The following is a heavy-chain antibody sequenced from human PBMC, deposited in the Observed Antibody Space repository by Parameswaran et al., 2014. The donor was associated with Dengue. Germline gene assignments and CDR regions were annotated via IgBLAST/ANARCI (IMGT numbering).Heavy chain of an antibody. CDR2: INHSGST. Sequence: RWIRQPPGKGLEWIGEINHSGSTNYNPSLKSRVTISVDTSKNQFSLKLSSVTAADTAVYYCARFPLPRSTLPSTQFDYWGQGTLVTVSS. J-gene: IGHJ4*02. CDR3: ARFPLPRSTLPSTQFDY. D-gene: IGHD2-15*01. V-gene: IGHV4-34*01.